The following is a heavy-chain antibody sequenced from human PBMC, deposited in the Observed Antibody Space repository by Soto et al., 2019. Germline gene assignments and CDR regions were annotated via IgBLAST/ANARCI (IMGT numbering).Heavy chain of an antibody. CDR3: ARYDNSGSHGVDI. V-gene: IGHV4-31*03. Sequence: QVQLQESGPGLVKPSQTLSLTCTVSGGSISSGGYYWSWIRQHPGKGLEWIGYIFYSGSTYYNPSXXXRXXISVDTSKNQFSLKLSSVTAAATAVYYCARYDNSGSHGVDIWGQGTMVTVSS. J-gene: IGHJ3*02. CDR2: IFYSGST. CDR1: GGSISSGGYY. D-gene: IGHD3-22*01.